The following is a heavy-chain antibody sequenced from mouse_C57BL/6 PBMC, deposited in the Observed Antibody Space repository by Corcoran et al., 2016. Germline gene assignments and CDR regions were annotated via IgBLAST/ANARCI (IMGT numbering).Heavy chain of an antibody. J-gene: IGHJ2*01. CDR3: ARRPYGSSSDY. Sequence: QIQLVQSGPELKKPGETVKISCKASGYTFTTYGMSWVKQAPGKGLKWMGWINTYSGVPTYADDFKGRFAFSLETSASTAYLQINNLKNEDTATYFCARRPYGSSSDYWGQGTTLTVSS. CDR1: GYTFTTYG. V-gene: IGHV9-3*01. D-gene: IGHD1-1*01. CDR2: INTYSGVP.